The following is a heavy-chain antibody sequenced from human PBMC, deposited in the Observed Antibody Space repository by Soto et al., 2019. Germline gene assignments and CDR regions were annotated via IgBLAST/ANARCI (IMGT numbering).Heavy chain of an antibody. CDR2: ISGNGGST. V-gene: IGHV3-23*01. CDR1: GFTFRSFA. D-gene: IGHD3-22*01. J-gene: IGHJ4*02. Sequence: PGGPLRLSCAASGFTFRSFAMSWVRQSPGQGLEWVSAISGNGGSTYYADSVKGRFTISRDNSKNTVFLQMNSLRAEDTAVYYCAKDLDSTGYYDSYFEHWGQGTLVT. CDR3: AKDLDSTGYYDSYFEH.